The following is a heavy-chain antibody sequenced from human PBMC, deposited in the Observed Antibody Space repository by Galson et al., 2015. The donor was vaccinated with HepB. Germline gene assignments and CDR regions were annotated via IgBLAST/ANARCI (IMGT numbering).Heavy chain of an antibody. D-gene: IGHD6-6*01. CDR2: IYYSGST. CDR3: ARVIAARPIPTYYFDY. J-gene: IGHJ4*02. CDR1: GGSISSGGYY. V-gene: IGHV4-31*03. Sequence: TLSLTCTVSGGSISSGGYYWSWIRQHPGKGLEWIGYIYYSGSTYYNPSLKSRVTISVDTSKNQFSLKLSSVTAADTAVYYCARVIAARPIPTYYFDYWGQGTLVTVSS.